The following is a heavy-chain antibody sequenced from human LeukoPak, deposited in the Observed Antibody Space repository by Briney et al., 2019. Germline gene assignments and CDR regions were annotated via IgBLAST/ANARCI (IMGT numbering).Heavy chain of an antibody. V-gene: IGHV3-74*01. CDR3: VRSSPTIDY. Sequence: PGGSLRLSCSASGFTFSNYWMHWVRQVPGKGLVWVSRINSDGSSTTYADSVKGRFTISRDNAKNTMYLQMNSLRVEDTAVYYCVRSSPTIDYWGQGTLVTVSS. CDR1: GFTFSNYW. D-gene: IGHD1-26*01. J-gene: IGHJ4*02. CDR2: INSDGSST.